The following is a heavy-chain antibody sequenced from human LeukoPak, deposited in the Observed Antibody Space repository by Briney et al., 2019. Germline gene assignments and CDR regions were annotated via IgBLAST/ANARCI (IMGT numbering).Heavy chain of an antibody. D-gene: IGHD3-10*01. CDR1: GYTFTGYY. CDR2: INPNSGGT. V-gene: IGHV1-2*02. CDR3: ARGSGYYGSGSYRGLVDY. J-gene: IGHJ4*02. Sequence: ASVKVSCKASGYTFTGYYMHWVRQAPGQGLEWMGWINPNSGGTNYAQKFQGRVTMTRDTSISTAYMELSRLRSGDTAVYYCARGSGYYGSGSYRGLVDYWGQGTLVTVSS.